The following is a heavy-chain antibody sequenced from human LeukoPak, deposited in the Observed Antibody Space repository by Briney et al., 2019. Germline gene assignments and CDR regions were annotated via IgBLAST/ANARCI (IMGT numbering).Heavy chain of an antibody. CDR3: AKDKRPDFICGDFDI. D-gene: IGHD4-17*01. J-gene: IGHJ3*02. CDR2: IRGGGYAT. CDR1: GFSFDDYA. V-gene: IGHV3-43*02. Sequence: VGCLRLSCAASGFSFDDYAMHWVRQAPGKGVEWVSLIRGGGYATYYADSVKGRFPIYRDNNKISLYLQRNSLRTEDTALYYCAKDKRPDFICGDFDIWGQGTMVTVSS.